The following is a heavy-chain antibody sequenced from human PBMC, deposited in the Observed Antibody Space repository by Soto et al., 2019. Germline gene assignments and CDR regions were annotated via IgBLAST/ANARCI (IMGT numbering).Heavy chain of an antibody. CDR3: AKGILSATIGPYAMDV. V-gene: IGHV3-30*18. CDR2: ISYDGNYI. D-gene: IGHD3-16*01. J-gene: IGHJ6*02. Sequence: TGGSLRLSCEASGFDFSSYAMHWVRQAPGKGLEWVGVISYDGNYIYYADSVKGRFTISRDNSKNTLYVQVNSLRPEDTAVYYCAKGILSATIGPYAMDVWGQGTTVTV. CDR1: GFDFSSYA.